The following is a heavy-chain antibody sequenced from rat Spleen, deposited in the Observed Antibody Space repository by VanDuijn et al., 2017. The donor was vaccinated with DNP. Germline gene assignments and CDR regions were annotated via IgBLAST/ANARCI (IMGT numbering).Heavy chain of an antibody. D-gene: IGHD5-1*01. Sequence: EVQLVESGGGLVQPGRSLKLSCAASGFTFSDYYMAWVRQAPTKGLEWVASISTGGGNTYYRDSVKGRFTISRDNAKSTLYLQMDSLRSEETATYYCARVQLGYYALDAWGQGTSVTVSS. V-gene: IGHV5S11*01. J-gene: IGHJ4*01. CDR2: ISTGGGNT. CDR3: ARVQLGYYALDA. CDR1: GFTFSDYY.